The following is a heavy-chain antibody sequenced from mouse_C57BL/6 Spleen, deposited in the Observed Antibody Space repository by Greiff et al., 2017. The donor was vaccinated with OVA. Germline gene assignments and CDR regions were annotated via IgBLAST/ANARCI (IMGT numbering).Heavy chain of an antibody. J-gene: IGHJ1*03. V-gene: IGHV1-55*01. D-gene: IGHD2-13*01. CDR3: ARAGPPPRTSYWYCDV. CDR1: GYTFTSYW. Sequence: QVQLQQPGAELVKPGASVKLSCKASGYTFTSYWMHWVKQRPGQGLEWIGDIYPGSGSTNYNEKFKSKATLTVDTSSSTAYMQLSSLTSEDAAVYDCARAGPPPRTSYWYCDVWGTGTTVTVSS. CDR2: IYPGSGST.